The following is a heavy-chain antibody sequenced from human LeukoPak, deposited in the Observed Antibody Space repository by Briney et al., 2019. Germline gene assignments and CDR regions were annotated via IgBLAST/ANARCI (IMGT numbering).Heavy chain of an antibody. CDR1: GLTFSSYG. J-gene: IGHJ4*02. D-gene: IGHD6-19*01. V-gene: IGHV3-30*03. CDR3: ARVELYASGWYGSIDY. CDR2: ISYDGTNK. Sequence: GGSLRLFCAASGLTFSSYGMHWVRQAPGKGLEWVAVISYDGTNKYYADSVKGRFTISRDNSKNTLYLQMDSLRTEDTAVYYCARVELYASGWYGSIDYWGRGTLVAVSS.